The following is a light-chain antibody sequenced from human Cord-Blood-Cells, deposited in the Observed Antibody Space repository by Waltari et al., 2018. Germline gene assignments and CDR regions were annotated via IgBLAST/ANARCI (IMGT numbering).Light chain of an antibody. CDR2: AAP. CDR1: QGIRNY. V-gene: IGKV1-27*01. Sequence: DIQTTQSPSSLSASAGDRVTITCRASQGIRNYLAWYQQKPGKVPKLLIYAAPTLQSGVPSRFSGSGSGTDFTLTISSLQPEDVATYYCQKYNSAPWTFGQGTKVEIK. J-gene: IGKJ1*01. CDR3: QKYNSAPWT.